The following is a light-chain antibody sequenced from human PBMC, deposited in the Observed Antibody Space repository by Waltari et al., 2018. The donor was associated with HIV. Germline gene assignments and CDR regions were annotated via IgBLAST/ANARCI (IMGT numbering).Light chain of an antibody. CDR3: QQYSAFPWT. CDR1: QSISNW. J-gene: IGKJ1*01. Sequence: DIQMTQSLSTLSASMVDRVSITCRASQSISNWLAWYQQKPGQAPKLLIYRASTLESGVPSRFSGSGSGTEFTLTINNLQPDDFATYYCQQYSAFPWTFGQGAKVEIK. V-gene: IGKV1-5*03. CDR2: RAS.